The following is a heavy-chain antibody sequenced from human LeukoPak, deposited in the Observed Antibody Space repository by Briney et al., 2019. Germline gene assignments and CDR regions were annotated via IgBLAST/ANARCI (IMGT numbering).Heavy chain of an antibody. J-gene: IGHJ3*02. D-gene: IGHD1-26*01. V-gene: IGHV4-30-4*01. Sequence: SETLSLTCTVSGGSISSGDYYWSWIRQPPGKGLEWIGYIYYSGSTYCNPSLKSRVTISVHTSKNQFSLRLSSVTAADTAVYYCARDRSPTNAFDIWGQGTMVTVSS. CDR3: ARDRSPTNAFDI. CDR2: IYYSGST. CDR1: GGSISSGDYY.